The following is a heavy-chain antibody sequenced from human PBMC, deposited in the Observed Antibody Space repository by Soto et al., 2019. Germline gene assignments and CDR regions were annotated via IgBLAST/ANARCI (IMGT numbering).Heavy chain of an antibody. V-gene: IGHV3-64D*06. CDR1: GFPFSIYA. CDR2: ISSNGGST. D-gene: IGHD6-19*01. Sequence: PGGSLRLSCSASGFPFSIYAMHLVRQSPGKGLEYVSAISSNGGSTYYADSVKGRFAISRDNSKNTMYLQMSSLRAEDTAVYYCAKGPQQWRVRVGFDHGGQALLVAVSS. CDR3: AKGPQQWRVRVGFDH. J-gene: IGHJ5*02.